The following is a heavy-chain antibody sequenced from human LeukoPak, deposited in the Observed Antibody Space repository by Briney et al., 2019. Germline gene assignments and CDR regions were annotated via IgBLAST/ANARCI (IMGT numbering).Heavy chain of an antibody. CDR2: LNFDGSRT. CDR3: ARGIYGDPPAIDQ. D-gene: IGHD4-17*01. V-gene: IGHV3-74*01. CDR1: GFTFNYFW. J-gene: IGHJ4*02. Sequence: GGSLSLSCAASGFTFNYFWMHWVRHAPGGGLVWVSRLNFDGSRTTYAEFVEGRFTISRDNAKNTLFLHMNSLRAEDTAVYYCARGIYGDPPAIDQWGQGALVTVSS.